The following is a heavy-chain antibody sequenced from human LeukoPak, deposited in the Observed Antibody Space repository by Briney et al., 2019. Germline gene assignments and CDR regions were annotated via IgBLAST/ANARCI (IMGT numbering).Heavy chain of an antibody. CDR3: ARAGGVHNTPMALDY. D-gene: IGHD5-18*01. CDR2: FSYSGRT. CDR1: GGSISRHY. J-gene: IGHJ4*02. V-gene: IGHV4-59*11. Sequence: SETLSLTCTVSGGSISRHYWSWIRQPPAKGLEWIGDFSYSGRTNYNPSLKSRVTISADTSKNQFSLTLSSVTAADTAVYYCARAGGVHNTPMALDYWGQGILVTVSS.